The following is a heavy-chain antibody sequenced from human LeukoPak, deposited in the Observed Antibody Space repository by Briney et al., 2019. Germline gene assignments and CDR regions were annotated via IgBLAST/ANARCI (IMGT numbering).Heavy chain of an antibody. CDR3: ARDYRGYDILTGYSYYYYMDV. CDR2: IYTSGST. CDR1: GGSISSYY. J-gene: IGHJ6*03. D-gene: IGHD3-9*01. Sequence: SETLSLTCTVSGGSISSYYWSWIRQPAGKGLEWIGRIYTSGSTNYNPSLKSRVTMSVDTSKNQFSLKLSSVTAADTVVYYCARDYRGYDILTGYSYYYYMDVWGKGTTVTVSS. V-gene: IGHV4-4*07.